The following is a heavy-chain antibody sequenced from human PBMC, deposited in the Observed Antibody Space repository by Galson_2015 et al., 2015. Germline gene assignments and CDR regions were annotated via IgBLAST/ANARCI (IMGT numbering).Heavy chain of an antibody. CDR2: ISSSSSTI. J-gene: IGHJ4*02. CDR1: GFTFSSYS. D-gene: IGHD3-22*01. CDR3: AREVDYDSSGYVWGLLDY. V-gene: IGHV3-48*02. Sequence: SLRLACAASGFTFSSYSMNWVRQAPGKGLEWVSYISSSSSTIYYADSVKGRFTISRDNAKNSLYLQMNSLRDEDTAVYYCAREVDYDSSGYVWGLLDYWGQGTLVTVSS.